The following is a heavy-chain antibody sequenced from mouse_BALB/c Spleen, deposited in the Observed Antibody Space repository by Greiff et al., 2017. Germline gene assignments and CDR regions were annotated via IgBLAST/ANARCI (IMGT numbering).Heavy chain of an antibody. V-gene: IGHV3-6*02. Sequence: ESGPGLVKPSQSLSLTCSVTGYSITSGYYWNWIRQFPGNKLEWMGYISYDGSNNYNPSLKNRISITRDTSKNQFFLKLNSVTTEDTATYYCARAQYGNYVGFAYWGQGTLVTVSA. J-gene: IGHJ3*01. CDR2: ISYDGSN. CDR3: ARAQYGNYVGFAY. D-gene: IGHD2-10*02. CDR1: GYSITSGYY.